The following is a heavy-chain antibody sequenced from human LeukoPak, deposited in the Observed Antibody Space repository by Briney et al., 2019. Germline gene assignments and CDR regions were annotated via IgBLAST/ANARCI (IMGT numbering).Heavy chain of an antibody. CDR1: GFTVTDNY. J-gene: IGHJ6*02. V-gene: IGHV3-53*01. Sequence: PGGSLRLSCTASGFTVTDNYMNWVRQSSGKGLEWVSVIYGGGDTNYADSVKGRFIISRDTSKNTVYLQMNSLGAEDAAVYYCVREAVMPVAPSTIRTSGRPLYEYYGLDVWGQGTTVTVSS. D-gene: IGHD1-1*01. CDR2: IYGGGDT. CDR3: VREAVMPVAPSTIRTSGRPLYEYYGLDV.